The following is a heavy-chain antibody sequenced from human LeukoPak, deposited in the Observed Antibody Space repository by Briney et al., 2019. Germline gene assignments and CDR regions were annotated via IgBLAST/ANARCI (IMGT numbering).Heavy chain of an antibody. CDR1: GYTFTGYY. J-gene: IGHJ6*03. D-gene: IGHD6-6*01. V-gene: IGHV1-2*06. CDR2: INPNSGGT. CDR3: ARGWAARPSYYYYYYMDV. Sequence: ASVKVSCKASGYTFTGYYMHWVRQAPGQGLEWMGRINPNSGGTNYAQKFQGRVTMTRDTSISTAYMGLSRLRSDDTAVYYCARGWAARPSYYYYYYMDVWGKGTTVTVSS.